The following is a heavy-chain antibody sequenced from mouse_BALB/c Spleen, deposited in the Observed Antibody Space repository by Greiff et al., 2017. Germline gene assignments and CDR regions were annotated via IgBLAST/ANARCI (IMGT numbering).Heavy chain of an antibody. D-gene: IGHD2-14*01. CDR3: ARQDYRSAWFAY. J-gene: IGHJ3*01. CDR1: GFSLTSYG. V-gene: IGHV2-6-2*01. CDR2: IWSDGST. Sequence: VQLQQSGPDLVAPSQSLSITCTVSGFSLTSYGVHWVRQPPGKGLEWLVVIWSDGSTTYNSALKSRLSISKDNSKSQVFLKMNSLQTDDTAMYYCARQDYRSAWFAYWGQGTLVTVSA.